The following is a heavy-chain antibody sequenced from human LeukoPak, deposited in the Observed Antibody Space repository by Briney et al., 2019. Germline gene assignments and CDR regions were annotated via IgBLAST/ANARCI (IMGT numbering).Heavy chain of an antibody. V-gene: IGHV7-4-1*02. D-gene: IGHD6-13*01. J-gene: IGHJ4*02. CDR1: GYTFTSYA. CDR3: ARTSYSSSWYYFDY. CDR2: INTNTGNP. Sequence: ASVKVSCKASGYTFTSYAMNWVRQAPGQGLEWMGWINTNTGNPTYAQGFTGRFVFSLDTSVSTAYLQISNLKAEDTAVYYCARTSYSSSWYYFDYWGQGTLVTVSS.